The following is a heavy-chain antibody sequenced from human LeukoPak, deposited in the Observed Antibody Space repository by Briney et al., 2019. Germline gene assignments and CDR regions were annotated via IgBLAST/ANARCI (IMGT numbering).Heavy chain of an antibody. J-gene: IGHJ3*02. D-gene: IGHD6-13*01. CDR1: GFTFSDYA. CDR2: ISGPATST. CDR3: AKPGGPGIATRGAFDT. Sequence: GGSLRLSCVASGFTFSDYALSWVRQAPGKGLEWVSTISGPATSTYYADSVRGRFTISRDNSKNTLNLQMNSLRAEDTAVYYCAKPGGPGIATRGAFDTWGQGTMVTVSS. V-gene: IGHV3-23*01.